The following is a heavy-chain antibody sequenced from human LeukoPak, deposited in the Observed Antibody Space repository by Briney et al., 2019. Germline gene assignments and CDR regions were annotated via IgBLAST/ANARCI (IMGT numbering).Heavy chain of an antibody. D-gene: IGHD4-17*01. J-gene: IGHJ4*02. CDR2: INHSGST. CDR1: GGSFSGYY. CDR3: ARAPPPYGDLLDY. Sequence: SETLSLTCAVYGGSFSGYYWSWIRQPPGKGLEWIGEINHSGSTNYNPSLKSRVTISVDTSKNQFSLKLSSVTAADTAVYYCARAPPPYGDLLDYWGQGTLVTVSS. V-gene: IGHV4-34*01.